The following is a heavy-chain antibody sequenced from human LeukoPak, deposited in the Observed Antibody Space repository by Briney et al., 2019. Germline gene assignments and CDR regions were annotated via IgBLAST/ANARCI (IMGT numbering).Heavy chain of an antibody. V-gene: IGHV4-34*01. J-gene: IGHJ4*01. D-gene: IGHD5-12*01. CDR3: AREGGFSQWLRRNNYFDY. Sequence: SETLSLTCAVYGGSFSGYYWSWIRQPPGKGLEWIGEINHSGSTNYNPSLKSRVTISVDTSKNQFSLKLSSVTAADTAVYYCAREGGFSQWLRRNNYFDYWGQEPWSPSPQ. CDR2: INHSGST. CDR1: GGSFSGYY.